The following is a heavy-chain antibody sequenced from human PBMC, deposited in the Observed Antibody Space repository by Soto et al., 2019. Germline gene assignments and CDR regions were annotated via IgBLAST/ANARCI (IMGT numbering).Heavy chain of an antibody. CDR3: ARSPLVGAILH. D-gene: IGHD1-26*01. CDR2: IYYSGST. V-gene: IGHV4-39*01. J-gene: IGHJ4*02. Sequence: PSETLSLTCTVSGGSISSSSYYWGWIRQPLGKGLEWIGSIYYSGSTYYNPSLKSRVTISVDTSKNQFSLKLSSVTAADTAVYFCARSPLVGAILHWGQGTLVTVSS. CDR1: GGSISSSSYY.